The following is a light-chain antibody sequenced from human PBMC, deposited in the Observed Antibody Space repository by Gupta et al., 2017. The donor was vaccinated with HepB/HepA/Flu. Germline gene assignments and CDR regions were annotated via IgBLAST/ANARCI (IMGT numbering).Light chain of an antibody. CDR1: SSDVDGYNF. CDR2: DVN. CDR3: SSYTSTSTIETV. Sequence: QSALTQPASVSGSPGQSITISCSGTSSDVDGYNFVSWYHQHPGKAPKLMLYDVNNRLSGGAHRVSGSKSGTTAALTISALPAEDEAAYYCSSYTSTSTIETVFGGGTKLTVL. J-gene: IGLJ2*01. V-gene: IGLV2-14*01.